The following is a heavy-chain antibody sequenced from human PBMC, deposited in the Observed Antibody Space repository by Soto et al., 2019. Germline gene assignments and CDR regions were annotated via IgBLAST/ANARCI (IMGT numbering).Heavy chain of an antibody. CDR1: GGSISNFY. D-gene: IGHD1-26*01. CDR3: ARERWELLQGYGMDV. Sequence: QVQLQESGPGLVKPSETLFLTCTVSGGSISNFYWSWIRQAPGKGLEWIGYTYYTGNTNCNPSLKSRVTISVDTSKNQFSLKLSSVTAADTAVYFCARERWELLQGYGMDVWGQGTTVTVSS. CDR2: TYYTGNT. V-gene: IGHV4-59*01. J-gene: IGHJ6*02.